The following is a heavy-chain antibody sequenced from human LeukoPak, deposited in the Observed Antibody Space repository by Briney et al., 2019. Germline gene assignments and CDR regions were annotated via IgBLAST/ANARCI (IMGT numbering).Heavy chain of an antibody. Sequence: SETLSLTCAVYGGSFSGYYWSWIRQPPGKGLEWIGGINHSGSTNYNPSLKSRVTISVDTSKNQFSLKLSSVTAADTAVYYCASIQGYDSSGYSNHWGQGTLVTVSS. CDR3: ASIQGYDSSGYSNH. CDR1: GGSFSGYY. V-gene: IGHV4-34*01. D-gene: IGHD3-22*01. J-gene: IGHJ5*02. CDR2: INHSGST.